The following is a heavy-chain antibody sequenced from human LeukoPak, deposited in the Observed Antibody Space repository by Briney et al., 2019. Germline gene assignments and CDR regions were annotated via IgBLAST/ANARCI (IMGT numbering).Heavy chain of an antibody. CDR1: GGSFSGYY. D-gene: IGHD4-11*01. Sequence: PSETLSLTCAVYGGSFSGYYWSWIRQPPGKGLEWIGEINHSGSTNYNPSLKSRVTISVDTSKNQFSLKLSSVTAADTAVYYCARRDYSNFYYFDYWGQGTLVTVSS. CDR2: INHSGST. CDR3: ARRDYSNFYYFDY. V-gene: IGHV4-34*01. J-gene: IGHJ4*02.